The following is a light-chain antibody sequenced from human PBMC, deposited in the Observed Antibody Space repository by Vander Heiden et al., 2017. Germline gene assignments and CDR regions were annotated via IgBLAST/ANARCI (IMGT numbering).Light chain of an antibody. J-gene: IGLJ2*01. CDR3: QAWDSSTVV. CDR2: QDS. CDR1: KLGDTY. V-gene: IGLV3-1*01. Sequence: SYELTQPPSVSVSPGQPASITCSGEKLGDTYASWYQQKPGQSPVLVIYQDSKRPSGVPERFSGSNSGNTATLTISGTQAMDEADYYCQAWDSSTVVFGGGTKLTVL.